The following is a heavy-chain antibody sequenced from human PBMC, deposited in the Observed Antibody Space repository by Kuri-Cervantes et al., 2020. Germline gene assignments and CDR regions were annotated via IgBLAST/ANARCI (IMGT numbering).Heavy chain of an antibody. V-gene: IGHV6-1*01. J-gene: IGHJ4*02. CDR3: ARSSYYDSSGYPTDLDY. D-gene: IGHD3-22*01. Sequence: SETLSLTCAISGDSASSNSAAWNWIRQSPSRGLEWLGRTYYRSKWYNDYAVSVKSRITINPDTSKNQFSLQLNSVTPEDTAVYYCARSSYYDSSGYPTDLDYWGQGTLVTVSS. CDR2: TYYRSKWYN. CDR1: GDSASSNSAA.